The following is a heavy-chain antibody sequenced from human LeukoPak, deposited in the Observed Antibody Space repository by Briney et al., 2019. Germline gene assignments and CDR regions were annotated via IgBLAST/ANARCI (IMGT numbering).Heavy chain of an antibody. D-gene: IGHD1-26*01. CDR2: IYHSGST. V-gene: IGHV4-38-2*02. Sequence: SETLSLTCTVSGYSISSGYYWGWIRQPPGKGLEWIGSIYHSGSTYYNPSLKSRVTISVDTSKNHFSLKLSSVTAADTAAYYCATGRAVGAADAFDIWGQGTMVTVSS. CDR3: ATGRAVGAADAFDI. CDR1: GYSISSGYY. J-gene: IGHJ3*02.